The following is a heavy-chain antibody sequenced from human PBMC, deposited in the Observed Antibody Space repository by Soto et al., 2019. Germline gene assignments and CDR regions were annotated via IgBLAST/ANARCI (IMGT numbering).Heavy chain of an antibody. CDR1: GFTFSSYA. D-gene: IGHD2-2*01. V-gene: IGHV3-30-3*01. Sequence: VGSLRLSCAASGFTFSSYAMHWVRQAPGKGLEWVAVISYDGSNKYYADSVKGRFTISRDNSKNTLYLQMNSLRAEDTAVYYCARDRALYCSSTSCFGNGMDVWGQGTTVTVSS. CDR3: ARDRALYCSSTSCFGNGMDV. J-gene: IGHJ6*02. CDR2: ISYDGSNK.